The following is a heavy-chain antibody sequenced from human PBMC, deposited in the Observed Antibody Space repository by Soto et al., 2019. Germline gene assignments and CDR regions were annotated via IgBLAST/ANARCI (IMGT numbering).Heavy chain of an antibody. CDR2: IAFTGSAT. V-gene: IGHV3-23*01. D-gene: IGHD5-18*01. CDR3: VKEVETVRQVAFGL. CDR1: GFTFHDYA. Sequence: GGSLRLSCATSGFTFHDYAMRWVRQAPGKGLEWVSAIAFTGSATYYADSVQVRFTISRDNSKNIVYLQMNSQSVDDTALYYCVKEVETVRQVAFGLWGQGTQVT. J-gene: IGHJ4*02.